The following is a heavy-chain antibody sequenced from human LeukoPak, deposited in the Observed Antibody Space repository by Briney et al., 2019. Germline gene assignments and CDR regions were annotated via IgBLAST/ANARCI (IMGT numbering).Heavy chain of an antibody. CDR3: ASNLPYSYGSYY. CDR2: IYSGGST. D-gene: IGHD5-18*01. J-gene: IGHJ4*02. V-gene: IGHV3-66*01. Sequence: PGGSLRLSCAASGFTVSSNYMSWVRQAPGKGLEWVSVIYSGGSTYYADSVKGRFTISRDNSKNTLYLQMNSLRAEDTAVYYCASNLPYSYGSYYWGQGTLVTVSS. CDR1: GFTVSSNY.